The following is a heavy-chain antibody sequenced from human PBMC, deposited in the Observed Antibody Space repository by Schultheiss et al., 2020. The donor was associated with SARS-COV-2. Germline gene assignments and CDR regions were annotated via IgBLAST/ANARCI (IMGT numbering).Heavy chain of an antibody. CDR3: ASPFLARDAFDI. V-gene: IGHV3-48*04. D-gene: IGHD2-21*01. Sequence: GGSLRLSCAASGFTFSSYWMHWVRQAPGKGLVWVSYISSSGSTIYYADSVKGRFTISRDNAKNSLYLQMNSLRAEDTAVYYCASPFLARDAFDIWGQGTMVTVSS. CDR2: ISSSGSTI. CDR1: GFTFSSYW. J-gene: IGHJ3*02.